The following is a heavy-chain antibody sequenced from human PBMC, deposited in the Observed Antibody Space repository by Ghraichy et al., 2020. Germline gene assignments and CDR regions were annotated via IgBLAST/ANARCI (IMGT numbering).Heavy chain of an antibody. D-gene: IGHD3-3*01. CDR1: GGSISSGSYY. CDR3: AGFLEWSHVGYYYYYMDV. CDR2: IYTSGST. J-gene: IGHJ6*03. Sequence: TLSLTCTVSGGSISSGSYYWSWIRQPAGKGLEWIGRIYTSGSTNYNPSLKSRVTMSVDTSKNQFSLKLSSVTAADTAVYYWAGFLEWSHVGYYYYYMDVWGNRTTVTVCS. V-gene: IGHV4-61*02.